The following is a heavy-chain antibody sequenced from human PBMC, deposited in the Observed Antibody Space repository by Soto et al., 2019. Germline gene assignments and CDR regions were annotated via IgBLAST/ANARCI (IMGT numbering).Heavy chain of an antibody. CDR1: GGTFSSYA. Sequence: SVKVSCKASGGTFSSYAISWVRQAPGQGLEWMGGIIPIFGTANYAQKFQGRVTITADKSTSTAYMELSSLRSEDTAVYYCAREWAKYYYYGMDVWGQGTTVTSP. CDR2: IIPIFGTA. J-gene: IGHJ6*02. D-gene: IGHD1-26*01. V-gene: IGHV1-69*06. CDR3: AREWAKYYYYGMDV.